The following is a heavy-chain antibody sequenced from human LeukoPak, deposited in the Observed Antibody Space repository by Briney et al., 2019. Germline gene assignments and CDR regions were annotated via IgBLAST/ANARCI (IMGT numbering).Heavy chain of an antibody. CDR2: ISGNADRT. D-gene: IGHD3-10*01. J-gene: IGHJ4*02. CDR1: GFTFGSSA. CDR3: AKLLRGVVVPYFDY. V-gene: IGHV3-23*01. Sequence: GGSLRLSCAASGFTFGSSAMSWVRQAPGKGLEWVSAISGNADRTYYADSVKGRFTVSRDTSKGTLFLQMNSLRAEDTAVYYCAKLLRGVVVPYFDYWGQGTLVTVSS.